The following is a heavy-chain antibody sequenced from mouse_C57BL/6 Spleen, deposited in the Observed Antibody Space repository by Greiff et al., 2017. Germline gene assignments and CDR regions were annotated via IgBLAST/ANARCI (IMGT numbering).Heavy chain of an antibody. Sequence: EVHLVESGPGLAKPSQTLSLTCSATGYSITSDYWNWIRKFPGNKLEYMGYISYSGSTYYNPNPKSRISITRDTSKNQYYLQLNSVTTEDTATYYCARGDWDGWYFDVWGTGTTVTVSS. CDR3: ARGDWDGWYFDV. CDR1: GYSITSDY. J-gene: IGHJ1*03. CDR2: ISYSGST. V-gene: IGHV3-8*01. D-gene: IGHD4-1*01.